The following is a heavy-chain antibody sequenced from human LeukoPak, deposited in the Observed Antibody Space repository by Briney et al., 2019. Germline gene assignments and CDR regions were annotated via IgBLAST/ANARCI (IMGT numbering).Heavy chain of an antibody. CDR1: GGSISSYY. Sequence: PSETLSLTCTVSGGSISSYYWSWVRQPPGKGLEWIGYIYYSGSTNYNPSLKSRVTISVDTSKNQFSLKLSSVTAADTAVYYCAREDDTAMDPLSGYFDYWGQGTLVTVSS. CDR3: AREDDTAMDPLSGYFDY. D-gene: IGHD5-18*01. CDR2: IYYSGST. V-gene: IGHV4-59*12. J-gene: IGHJ4*02.